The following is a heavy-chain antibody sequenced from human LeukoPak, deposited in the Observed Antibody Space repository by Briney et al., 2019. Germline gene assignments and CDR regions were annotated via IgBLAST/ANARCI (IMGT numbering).Heavy chain of an antibody. V-gene: IGHV3-15*01. J-gene: IGHJ4*02. CDR2: IKSKTDGGTT. CDR1: GFTFSNAW. Sequence: GGSLRLSCAASGFTFSNAWMSWVRQAPGKGLEWVGRIKSKTDGGTTDYAAPVKGRFTISRDNSKNTLYLQMNSLRAEDTAVYHCAKHYYDSSGRPYYFDNWGQGTLVTVSS. D-gene: IGHD3-22*01. CDR3: AKHYYDSSGRPYYFDN.